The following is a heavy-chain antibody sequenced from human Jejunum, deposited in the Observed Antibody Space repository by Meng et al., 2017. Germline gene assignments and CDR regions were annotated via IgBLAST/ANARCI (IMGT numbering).Heavy chain of an antibody. D-gene: IGHD3-10*01. J-gene: IGHJ4*02. Sequence: VQLVESGGGVVQPGSSLRLSCAASGFTFSSYIMHWVRQAPGKGPEWVTAISHDGNTQYYADSEKGRFTISRDNSKNTLYLQMNSLRPEDTAVYYCGREPSFGEHDYWGQGTLVTVSS. CDR1: GFTFSSYI. CDR2: ISHDGNTQ. CDR3: GREPSFGEHDY. V-gene: IGHV3-30*01.